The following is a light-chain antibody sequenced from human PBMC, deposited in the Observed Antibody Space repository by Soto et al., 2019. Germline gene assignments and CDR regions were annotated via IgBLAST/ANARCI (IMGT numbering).Light chain of an antibody. J-gene: IGKJ2*01. Sequence: IVLTQSPGTLSLSPGERATLSCRASQSVSSSYLAWYQQKPGQAPRLRIYGASSRATGIPDRFSGSGSGTDFTLTISRLEPEDFAVYYCQQYGSSSYTVGQGTKLEIK. CDR2: GAS. V-gene: IGKV3-20*01. CDR1: QSVSSSY. CDR3: QQYGSSSYT.